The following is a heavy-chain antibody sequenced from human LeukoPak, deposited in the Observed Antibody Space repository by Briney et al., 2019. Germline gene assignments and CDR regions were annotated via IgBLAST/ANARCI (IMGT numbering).Heavy chain of an antibody. V-gene: IGHV3-21*01. D-gene: IGHD6-19*01. CDR2: ISSSATYT. Sequence: PGGSLRLSCVASGFTFSSYSMNWVRRAQGKGLEWVSSISSSATYTYYADSVRGRFTISRDNAKESLYLQMNSPRADDTALYYCARDSTADLDYWGQGTLVTASS. CDR3: ARDSTADLDY. J-gene: IGHJ4*02. CDR1: GFTFSSYS.